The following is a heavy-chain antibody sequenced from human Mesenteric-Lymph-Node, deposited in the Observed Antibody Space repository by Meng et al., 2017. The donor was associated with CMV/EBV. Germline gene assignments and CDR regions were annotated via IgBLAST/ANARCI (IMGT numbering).Heavy chain of an antibody. J-gene: IGHJ4*02. CDR1: GFTFSSYS. CDR3: ARNWNIDY. D-gene: IGHD1/OR15-1a*01. V-gene: IGHV3-21*01. CDR2: ISSSSSYI. Sequence: GESLKISCAASGFTFSSYSMNWVRQAPGKGLEWVSSISSSSSYIYYADSVKGRFTISRDNAQSSLYLQMNNLRAEDTAVYYCARNWNIDYWGQGALVTVSS.